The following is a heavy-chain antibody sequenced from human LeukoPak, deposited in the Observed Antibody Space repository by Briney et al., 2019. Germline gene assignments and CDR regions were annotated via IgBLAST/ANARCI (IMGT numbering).Heavy chain of an antibody. V-gene: IGHV4-39*01. CDR2: IFYSGST. CDR3: ASPFIVVPAAIP. J-gene: IGHJ5*02. D-gene: IGHD2-2*02. CDR1: GGSISSSSYY. Sequence: SETLSLTCAVSGGSISSSSYYWGWIRQPPGKGLEWIGRIFYSGSTYYNPSLKSRVTISVDTSKSQFSLKLSSVTAADTAVYYCASPFIVVPAAIPWGQGTLVTVSS.